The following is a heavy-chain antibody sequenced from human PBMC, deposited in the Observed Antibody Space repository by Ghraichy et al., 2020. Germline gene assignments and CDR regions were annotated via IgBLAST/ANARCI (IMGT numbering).Heavy chain of an antibody. CDR1: GFIFSNFV. D-gene: IGHD6-19*01. CDR2: ISISSTYI. CDR3: ARTTAVAGIYYFDD. V-gene: IGHV3-21*01. Sequence: GGSLRLSCAASGFIFSNFVMNWVRQAPGKGLEWVSSISISSTYIYYTDSVKGRFTISRDNAKNSLYLQLNFLRAEDTAVYFCARTTAVAGIYYFDDWGQGTLVTVSS. J-gene: IGHJ4*02.